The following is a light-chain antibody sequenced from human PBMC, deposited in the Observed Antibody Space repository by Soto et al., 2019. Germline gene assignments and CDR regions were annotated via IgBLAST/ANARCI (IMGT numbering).Light chain of an antibody. J-gene: IGLJ1*01. V-gene: IGLV2-14*01. CDR1: NSDVGGYNY. CDR2: EVF. Sequence: QSVLTQPASVSGSPGQSITIPCTGTNSDVGGYNYVSWYQHHPGKAPKRMIDEVFNRPSWVSSRFSGSKSGSTASLTIPGLQAEDEADYYCSSYTTTHALDVFGTGTKLTVL. CDR3: SSYTTTHALDV.